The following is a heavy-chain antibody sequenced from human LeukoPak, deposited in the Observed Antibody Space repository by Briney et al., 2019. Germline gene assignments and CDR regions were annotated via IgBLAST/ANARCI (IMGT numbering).Heavy chain of an antibody. CDR2: INHSGST. J-gene: IGHJ4*02. Sequence: KPSETLCLTCAVYGGSFSGYFWSWIRQPPGKGLEWIGEINHSGSTNYNPSLKSRVTISVDTSKNQFSLKLSSVTAADTAVYYCARRVVVTAGNVFDYWGQGTLVTVSS. CDR3: ARRVVVTAGNVFDY. V-gene: IGHV4-34*01. CDR1: GGSFSGYF. D-gene: IGHD2-21*02.